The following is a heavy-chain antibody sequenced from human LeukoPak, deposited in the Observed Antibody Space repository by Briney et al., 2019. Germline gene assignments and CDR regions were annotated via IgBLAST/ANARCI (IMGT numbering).Heavy chain of an antibody. J-gene: IGHJ6*02. CDR1: GASISGTNW. V-gene: IGHV4-4*02. D-gene: IGHD3-22*01. CDR2: IYHSGST. Sequence: PSETLSLTCAVSGASISGTNWWSWVRQPPGKGLEWIGEIYHSGSTDYNPSLRSRVTISIDKSKNQFSLKLSSVTAADTAVYYCARYYYDSSGYPPYYYYAMDVWGQGTTVTVSS. CDR3: ARYYYDSSGYPPYYYYAMDV.